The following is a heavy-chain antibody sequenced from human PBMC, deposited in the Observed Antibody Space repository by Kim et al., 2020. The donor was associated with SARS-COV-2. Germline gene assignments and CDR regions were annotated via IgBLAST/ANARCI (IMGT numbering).Heavy chain of an antibody. J-gene: IGHJ6*02. D-gene: IGHD2-2*01. CDR3: ARLSHPAYQLEPYYYGMDV. CDR1: GYTFTGYY. CDR2: INPNSGGT. V-gene: IGHV1-2*02. Sequence: ASVKVSCKASGYTFTGYYMHWVRQAPGQGLEWMGWINPNSGGTNYAQKFQGRVTMTRDTSISTAYMELSRLRSDDTAVYYCARLSHPAYQLEPYYYGMDVWGQGTTVTVSS.